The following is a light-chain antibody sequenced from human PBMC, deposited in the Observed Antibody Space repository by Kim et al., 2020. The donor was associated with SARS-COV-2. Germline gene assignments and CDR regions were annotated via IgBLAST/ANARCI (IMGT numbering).Light chain of an antibody. CDR1: RRSLARNY. J-gene: IGLJ3*02. CDR2: EDA. V-gene: IGLV6-57*03. CDR3: QSYDDNVQV. Sequence: TVPISCPRSRRSLARNYVQWYHQRPGIVPTILIYEDAQRSSGVPDRFSGSIDRSSTSASLSISGLKTEDEADYYCQSYDDNVQVFGGGTQLTVL.